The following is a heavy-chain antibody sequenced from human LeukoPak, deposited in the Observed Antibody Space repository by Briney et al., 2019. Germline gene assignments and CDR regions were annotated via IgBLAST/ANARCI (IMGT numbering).Heavy chain of an antibody. CDR1: GFTFSSYS. J-gene: IGHJ4*02. CDR2: IYSVTST. CDR3: ARGSLLRYFDWPD. D-gene: IGHD3-9*01. V-gene: IGHV3-53*01. Sequence: GGSLRLSCAASGFTFSSYSMNWVRQAPGKGLEWVSVIYSVTSTYYADSVNGRFTISRDDSKNTVDLRMNSLRAEDTAMYYCARGSLLRYFDWPDWGQGILVTVSS.